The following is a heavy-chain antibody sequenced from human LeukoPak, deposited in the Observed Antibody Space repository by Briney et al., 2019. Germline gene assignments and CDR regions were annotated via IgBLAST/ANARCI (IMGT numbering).Heavy chain of an antibody. V-gene: IGHV1-2*02. CDR2: INPNSGGT. J-gene: IGHJ6*02. CDR1: GYTFTGYY. Sequence: ASVKVSCKASGYTFTGYYMHWVRQAPGQGLAWMGWINPNSGGTNYAQKFQGRVTMTRDTSISTAYMELSRLRSDDTAVYYCARANGDSFYYYYYGMDVWGQGTTVTVSS. CDR3: ARANGDSFYYYYYGMDV. D-gene: IGHD4-17*01.